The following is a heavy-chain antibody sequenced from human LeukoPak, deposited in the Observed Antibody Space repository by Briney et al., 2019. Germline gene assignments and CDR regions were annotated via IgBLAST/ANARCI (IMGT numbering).Heavy chain of an antibody. CDR1: EYILTNYA. V-gene: IGHV1-3*01. J-gene: IGHJ5*02. Sequence: ASVKVSCKSSEYILTNYAMHWVRQAPGQRLEWMGWINLVNGNTKYSQKFQGRVTITSDTSASTVYMDLSSLRSEDTAVYYCARSGIGVAGTGYFDPWGQGTLVTVSS. D-gene: IGHD6-19*01. CDR2: INLVNGNT. CDR3: ARSGIGVAGTGYFDP.